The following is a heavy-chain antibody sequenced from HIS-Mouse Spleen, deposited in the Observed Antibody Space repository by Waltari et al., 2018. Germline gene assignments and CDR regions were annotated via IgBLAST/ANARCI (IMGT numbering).Heavy chain of an antibody. J-gene: IGHJ2*01. Sequence: QLQLPESGPGLVKPSETLSPTCTVSGGPISSSMYYWGWIRQPPGKGLEWIGSIYYSGGTYYNPSLKSRVTISVDTSKNQFSLKLSSVTAADTAVYYCAREIPYSSSWYDWYFDLWGRGTLVTVSS. CDR3: AREIPYSSSWYDWYFDL. CDR1: GGPISSSMYY. CDR2: IYYSGGT. V-gene: IGHV4-39*07. D-gene: IGHD6-13*01.